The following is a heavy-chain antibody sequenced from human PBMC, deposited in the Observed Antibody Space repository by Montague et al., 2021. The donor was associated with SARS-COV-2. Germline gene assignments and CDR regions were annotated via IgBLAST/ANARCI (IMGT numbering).Heavy chain of an antibody. V-gene: IGHV4-61*01. J-gene: IGHJ6*02. CDR1: GGSVSSGSFY. D-gene: IGHD3-9*01. CDR3: ASLRGSAEILTAFQGVSYFYGMNG. Sequence: SETLSLTCTVSGGSVSSGSFYWSWIRQPPGKGLELIGYIYYTGSSNYNPSLKSRVTISVDTSKNQFSLKLSSVTAADTAVYYCASLRGSAEILTAFQGVSYFYGMNGWGQGTTVTVSS. CDR2: IYYTGSS.